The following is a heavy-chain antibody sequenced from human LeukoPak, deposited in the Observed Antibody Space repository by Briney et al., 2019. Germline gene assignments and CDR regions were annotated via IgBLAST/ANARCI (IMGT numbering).Heavy chain of an antibody. D-gene: IGHD3-9*01. V-gene: IGHV3-30*02. CDR2: IRYDGSKK. Sequence: GGSLRLSCAASGFIFSSYGMHWVRQAPGKGLEWVAFIRYDGSKKYYADSVKGRFTISRDNSKNTLYLQMNSLRAEDTAVYYCARDLTGPYYFDYWGQGTLVTVSS. CDR3: ARDLTGPYYFDY. CDR1: GFIFSSYG. J-gene: IGHJ4*02.